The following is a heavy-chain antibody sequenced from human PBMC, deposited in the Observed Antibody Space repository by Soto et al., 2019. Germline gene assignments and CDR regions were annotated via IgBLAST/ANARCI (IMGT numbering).Heavy chain of an antibody. D-gene: IGHD6-13*01. CDR1: GFSLSTSGMC. J-gene: IGHJ4*02. CDR2: IDWDDDK. CDR3: ARIHLGQQLVAPFDY. V-gene: IGHV2-70*11. Sequence: SGTTLVNPTQTLTLTCTFSGFSLSTSGMCVSWIRQPPGKALEWLARIDWDDDKYYSTSLKTRLTISKDTSKNQVVLTMTNMDPVDTATYYCARIHLGQQLVAPFDYWGQGTLVTVSS.